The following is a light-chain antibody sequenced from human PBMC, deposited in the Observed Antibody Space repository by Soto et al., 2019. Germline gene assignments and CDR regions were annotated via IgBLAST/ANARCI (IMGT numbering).Light chain of an antibody. CDR1: SSDVDDYNY. CDR3: TSSLSNSVVV. Sequence: QSALTQPASVSGSPGQSITISCSGTSSDVDDYNYVSWYQQHPGKAPTLMIYEVSHRLSGVSNRFSGSNSGYTASLTISGLQDEDEADYYCTSSLSNSVVVFGGGTKLTVL. CDR2: EVS. V-gene: IGLV2-14*01. J-gene: IGLJ3*02.